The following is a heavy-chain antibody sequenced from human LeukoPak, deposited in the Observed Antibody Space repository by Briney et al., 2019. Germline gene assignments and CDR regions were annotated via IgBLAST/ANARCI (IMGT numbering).Heavy chain of an antibody. J-gene: IGHJ3*02. V-gene: IGHV4-4*07. Sequence: PSETLSLTCTVSGGSISTYYWSWIRQPAGKGLEWIGRIYTSGSTNYNPSLKSRVTMSVDTSKNQFSLKLSSVTAADTAVYYCARVDYYDSNGYYIHDAFDIWGQGTMVTVSS. D-gene: IGHD3-22*01. CDR2: IYTSGST. CDR1: GGSISTYY. CDR3: ARVDYYDSNGYYIHDAFDI.